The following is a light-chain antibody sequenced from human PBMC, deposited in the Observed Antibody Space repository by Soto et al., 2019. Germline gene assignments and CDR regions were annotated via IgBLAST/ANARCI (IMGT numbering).Light chain of an antibody. CDR2: CAS. V-gene: IGKV3-15*01. CDR3: QQYSAWPLT. J-gene: IGKJ4*01. Sequence: EIVMTQSPAALSESPGERATLFCRASQSVRSNFLAWYQQKPGQAPRLLIYCASTRATGVPGRFSGSGSGTEFTLTISSLQSEDFAVYYCQQYSAWPLTFGGGTKVEIK. CDR1: QSVRSN.